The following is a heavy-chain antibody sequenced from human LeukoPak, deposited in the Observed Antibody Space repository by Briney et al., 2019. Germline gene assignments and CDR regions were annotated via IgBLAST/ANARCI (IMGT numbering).Heavy chain of an antibody. Sequence: ASMKVSCKASGGTFSSYAISWVRQAPGQGLEWMGGIIPIFGTANYAQKFQGRVTITADESTSTAYMELSSLRSEDTAVYYCAVNRRDGYNFGFGYWGQGTLVTVSS. CDR1: GGTFSSYA. CDR3: AVNRRDGYNFGFGY. CDR2: IIPIFGTA. V-gene: IGHV1-69*13. D-gene: IGHD5-24*01. J-gene: IGHJ4*02.